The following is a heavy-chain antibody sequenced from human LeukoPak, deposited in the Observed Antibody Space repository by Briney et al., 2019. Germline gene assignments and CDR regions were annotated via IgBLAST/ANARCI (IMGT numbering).Heavy chain of an antibody. J-gene: IGHJ6*03. D-gene: IGHD6-19*01. CDR3: ARDGDSSGWSYYYYMDV. CDR1: GYTFTSYG. CDR2: ISAYNGNT. V-gene: IGHV1-18*01. Sequence: ASVKVSCKASGYTFTSYGISWVRQAPGQGLEWMGWISAYNGNTNYAQKLQGRVTMTTDTSTSTAYMELRSLRSDDTAVYYCARDGDSSGWSYYYYMDVWGKGTTVTISS.